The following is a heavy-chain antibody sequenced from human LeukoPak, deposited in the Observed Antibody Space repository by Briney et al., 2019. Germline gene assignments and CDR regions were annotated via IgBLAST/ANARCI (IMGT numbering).Heavy chain of an antibody. D-gene: IGHD2-2*01. J-gene: IGHJ4*02. V-gene: IGHV1-69*05. Sequence: SVKVSCKASGGTFSSYAISWVRQAPGQGLEWMGGIITIFGTANYAQKFQGRVTITTDESTSTAYMELSSLRSEDTAVYYCATGRLGYCSSTSCSLDYWGQGTLVTVSS. CDR2: IITIFGTA. CDR3: ATGRLGYCSSTSCSLDY. CDR1: GGTFSSYA.